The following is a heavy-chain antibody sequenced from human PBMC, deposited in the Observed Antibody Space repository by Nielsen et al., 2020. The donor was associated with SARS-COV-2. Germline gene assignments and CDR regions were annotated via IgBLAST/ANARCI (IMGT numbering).Heavy chain of an antibody. CDR1: GYTFTGYY. Sequence: ASVKVSCKASGYTFTGYYMHWVRQAPGQGLEWMGRINPNSGGTNYAQKFQDRVTMTRDTSISTAYMELSRLRSDDTAVYYCARGVITPYYMDVWGKGTTVTVSS. CDR3: ARGVITPYYMDV. D-gene: IGHD3-16*01. V-gene: IGHV1-2*06. J-gene: IGHJ6*03. CDR2: INPNSGGT.